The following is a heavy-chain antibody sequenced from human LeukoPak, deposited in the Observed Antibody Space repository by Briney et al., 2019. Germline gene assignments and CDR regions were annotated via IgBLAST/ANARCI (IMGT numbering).Heavy chain of an antibody. Sequence: GGSLRLSCTASGFSFSGHWMHWARQLPGKGLVWVSRISPTGSTTSYADSVKGRFTVSRDNAKNSLYLQMNSLRAEDTAVYYCARDDGSGSYAYSFDYWGQGTLVTVSS. D-gene: IGHD3-10*01. CDR1: GFSFSGHW. V-gene: IGHV3-74*01. J-gene: IGHJ4*02. CDR2: ISPTGSTT. CDR3: ARDDGSGSYAYSFDY.